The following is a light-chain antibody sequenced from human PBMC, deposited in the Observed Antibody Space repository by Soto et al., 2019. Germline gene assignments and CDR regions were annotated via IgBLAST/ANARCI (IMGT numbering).Light chain of an antibody. CDR1: QSISSW. V-gene: IGKV1-5*03. CDR3: QQYNSYLYT. CDR2: KAS. J-gene: IGKJ2*01. Sequence: DIQMTQSPSTLSASVGDRVTITCRASQSISSWVAWYQQKPGKAPKLLIYKASSLESGVPSRFSGSGSGPEFTLTISSLQPDDFATYYCQQYNSYLYTFGQGTKLEIK.